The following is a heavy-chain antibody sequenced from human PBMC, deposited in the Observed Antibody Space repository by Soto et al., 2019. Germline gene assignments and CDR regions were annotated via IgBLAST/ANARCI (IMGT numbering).Heavy chain of an antibody. CDR3: ARGGYYDNVWGKWSHYGLDV. CDR2: ISPYNDQT. CDR1: GYTFIRYG. D-gene: IGHD3-16*01. Sequence: QVQLVQSASEVMKPGASVKVSCKASGYTFIRYGIPWVRQAPGQRLEWMGWISPYNDQTIYAQKLQGRDTMTADTSTRTVYMQLRSLKSDDTAVYYCARGGYYDNVWGKWSHYGLDVWGQGTSVTVSS. J-gene: IGHJ6*02. V-gene: IGHV1-18*01.